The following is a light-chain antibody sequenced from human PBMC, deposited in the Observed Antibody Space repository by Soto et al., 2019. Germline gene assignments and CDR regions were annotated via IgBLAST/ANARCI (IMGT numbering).Light chain of an antibody. CDR2: DAS. J-gene: IGKJ5*01. CDR3: QQFNSYPIT. V-gene: IGKV1-13*02. CDR1: QDISSA. Sequence: AIQLTQSPSSLSASVGDRVTITCRASQDISSALVWYQQKPGTAPKVLIYDASSLESGVPSRFSGSGSGTDFTLTISSLQPEDFATYFCQQFNSYPITFGQGTRLEIK.